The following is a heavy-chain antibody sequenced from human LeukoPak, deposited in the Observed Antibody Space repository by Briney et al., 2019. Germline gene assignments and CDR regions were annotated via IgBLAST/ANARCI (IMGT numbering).Heavy chain of an antibody. J-gene: IGHJ3*02. V-gene: IGHV3-74*01. CDR2: INEDGSYT. Sequence: GGSLRLSCGGPGVILSNYWMHWVRHVPGKGPVWASCINEDGSYTGYADSVKGRFTFSRDNAKSTVFLQMNSLRDDDTAIYYCIRDLTGFGAFEIWGQGTAVTV. CDR3: IRDLTGFGAFEI. CDR1: GVILSNYW. D-gene: IGHD3-9*01.